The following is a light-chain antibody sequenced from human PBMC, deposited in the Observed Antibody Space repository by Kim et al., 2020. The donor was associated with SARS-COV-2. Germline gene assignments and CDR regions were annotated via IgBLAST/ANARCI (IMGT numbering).Light chain of an antibody. CDR2: SAS. V-gene: IGKV1-39*01. CDR1: PRIGSY. CDR3: QQSYSTLS. J-gene: IGKJ4*01. Sequence: LSASVGDRVTVACRASPRIGSYVNWYQQKPGKAPNLLIYSASTLQSGVPSRFRGSGSGTDFSLAISSLQPEDFAIYYCQQSYSTLSFGGGTKLEI.